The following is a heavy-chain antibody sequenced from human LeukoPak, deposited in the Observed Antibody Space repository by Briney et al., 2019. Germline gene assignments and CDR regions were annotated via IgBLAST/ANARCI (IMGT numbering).Heavy chain of an antibody. CDR3: GKGYMDV. J-gene: IGHJ6*03. CDR1: GFRVRSNY. Sequence: GGSLRLSCGASGFRVRSNYMSWVRQDPGKGPEWVSVIYSDGSTFHAGSVKGRFTISRDTSKNTLYLEMNSLTAGDTAVYYCGKGYMDVWGKGTTVTISS. V-gene: IGHV3-66*01. CDR2: IYSDGST.